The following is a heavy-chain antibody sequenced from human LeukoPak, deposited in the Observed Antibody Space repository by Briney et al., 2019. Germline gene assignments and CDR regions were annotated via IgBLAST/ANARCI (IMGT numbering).Heavy chain of an antibody. V-gene: IGHV3-23*01. CDR2: ISGSGGST. Sequence: GGSLRLSCAASGFTFSIYAMSWVRQAPGKGLEWVSGISGSGGSTYYADSVKGRFTISRDNSKNTVYLQMSSLRSEDTAVYYCAKESVVRIMGFDYWGQGTLVTVSS. D-gene: IGHD2-2*01. CDR3: AKESVVRIMGFDY. CDR1: GFTFSIYA. J-gene: IGHJ4*02.